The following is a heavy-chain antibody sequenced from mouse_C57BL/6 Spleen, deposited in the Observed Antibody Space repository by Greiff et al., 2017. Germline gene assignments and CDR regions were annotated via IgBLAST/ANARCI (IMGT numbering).Heavy chain of an antibody. Sequence: VKLQQSGAELVKPGASVKISCKASGYAFSSYWMNWVKQRPGKGLEWIGQIYPGDGDTNYNGKFKGQATMTADKSSSTSYLQLSSLTSEDAAVYFCARGTAQARVWFAYWGQGTLVTVSS. V-gene: IGHV1-80*01. CDR1: GYAFSSYW. D-gene: IGHD3-2*02. J-gene: IGHJ3*01. CDR3: ARGTAQARVWFAY. CDR2: IYPGDGDT.